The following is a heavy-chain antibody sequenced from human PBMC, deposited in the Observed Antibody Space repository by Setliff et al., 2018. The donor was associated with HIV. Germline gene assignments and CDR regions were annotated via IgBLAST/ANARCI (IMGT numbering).Heavy chain of an antibody. Sequence: ASVKVSCKASGYTFTNYYIHWVRQAPGQGLEWMGLINPSGGRTSYAQKFQGRLTMTRDTSRSTVYMGLSSLRSEDTAVYYCARCYYDSSGPTDAFDIWGQGTVVTVSS. V-gene: IGHV1-46*01. J-gene: IGHJ3*02. CDR2: INPSGGRT. CDR1: GYTFTNYY. CDR3: ARCYYDSSGPTDAFDI. D-gene: IGHD3-22*01.